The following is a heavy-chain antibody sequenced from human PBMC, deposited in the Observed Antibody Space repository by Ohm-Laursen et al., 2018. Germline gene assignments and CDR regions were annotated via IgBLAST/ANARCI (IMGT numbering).Heavy chain of an antibody. Sequence: TLSLTCTVSGDSISGRYWSWIRQPPGKGLEWIGNIDDNGNTNYNPSLQSGVTISINTPKNQFSLQLRFVTAADTAVYHCAGAPNLYYFDYWGQGTLVTVSS. D-gene: IGHD1-26*01. CDR3: AGAPNLYYFDY. CDR2: IDDNGNT. CDR1: GDSISGRY. J-gene: IGHJ4*02. V-gene: IGHV4-59*08.